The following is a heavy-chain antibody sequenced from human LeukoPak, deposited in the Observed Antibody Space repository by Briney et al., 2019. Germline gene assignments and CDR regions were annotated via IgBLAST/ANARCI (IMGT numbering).Heavy chain of an antibody. CDR1: GFTFSIYA. D-gene: IGHD6-19*01. CDR3: AKPTGGWYRQYFQH. Sequence: PGGSLRLSCEASGFTFSIYAMSWVRQAPGKGLEWLSIMSGAGGRIEYADSVKGRFTISRDNSKNTLYLQMNSLRAEDTAVYYCAKPTGGWYRQYFQHWGQGTLVTVSS. V-gene: IGHV3-23*01. J-gene: IGHJ1*01. CDR2: MSGAGGRI.